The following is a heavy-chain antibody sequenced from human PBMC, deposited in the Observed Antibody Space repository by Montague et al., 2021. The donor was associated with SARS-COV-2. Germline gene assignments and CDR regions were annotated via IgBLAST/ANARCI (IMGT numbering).Heavy chain of an antibody. V-gene: IGHV3-23*01. J-gene: IGHJ2*01. CDR1: GFAFNNFA. Sequence: SLRLSCAASGFAFNNFAMTWVRQAPGKGLEWVSSIFGSGAGTYYADSVKGQSTISRDNSKNTLYLQMNSLRAEDTAKYYCAKQPGAGAVVYWYFDLWGRGTVVSVSS. D-gene: IGHD6-19*01. CDR2: IFGSGAGT. CDR3: AKQPGAGAVVYWYFDL.